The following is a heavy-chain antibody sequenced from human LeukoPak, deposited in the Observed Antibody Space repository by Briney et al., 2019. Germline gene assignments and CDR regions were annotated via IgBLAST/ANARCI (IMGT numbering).Heavy chain of an antibody. J-gene: IGHJ4*02. CDR2: IYYSGST. V-gene: IGHV4-59*08. Sequence: PSETLSLTCTVSGGSISSYYWSWIRQPPGKGLEWIGYIYYSGSTNYNPSLKSRVTISVDTSKNQFSLKLSSVTAADTAVYYCANLSYDSSGYYHDYWGQGTLVTVSS. CDR3: ANLSYDSSGYYHDY. CDR1: GGSISSYY. D-gene: IGHD3-22*01.